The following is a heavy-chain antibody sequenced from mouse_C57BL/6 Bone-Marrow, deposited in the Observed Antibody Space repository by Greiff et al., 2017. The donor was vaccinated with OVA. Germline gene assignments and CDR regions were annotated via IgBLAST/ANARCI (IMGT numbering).Heavy chain of an antibody. V-gene: IGHV5-6*02. CDR3: ARRRTTVVAPFDY. D-gene: IGHD1-1*01. Sequence: EVNLVESGGDLVKPGGSLKLSCAASGFTFSSYGMSWVRQTPDKRLEWVATISSGGSYTYYPDSVKGRFTISRDNAKNTLYLQMSSLKSEDTAMYYCARRRTTVVAPFDYWGQGTTLTVSS. CDR2: ISSGGSYT. J-gene: IGHJ2*01. CDR1: GFTFSSYG.